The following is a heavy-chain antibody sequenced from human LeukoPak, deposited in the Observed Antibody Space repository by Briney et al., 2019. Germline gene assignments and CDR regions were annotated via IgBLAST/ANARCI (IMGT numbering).Heavy chain of an antibody. V-gene: IGHV3-21*01. J-gene: IGHJ3*02. CDR2: ISSSSSYI. Sequence: PGGSLRLSCAASGFTFSSYSMNWVRQAPGKGLEWVSSISSSSSYIYYADSVKGRFTISRDNAKNSLYLQMNSLRAEDTAVYYCARPLGIFGPDAFDIWGQGTMVTVSS. CDR3: ARPLGIFGPDAFDI. CDR1: GFTFSSYS. D-gene: IGHD7-27*01.